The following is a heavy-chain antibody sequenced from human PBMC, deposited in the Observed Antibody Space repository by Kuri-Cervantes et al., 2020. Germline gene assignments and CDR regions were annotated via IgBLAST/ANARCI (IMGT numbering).Heavy chain of an antibody. Sequence: SLKISCAASGFTFDDYAMHWVRQAPGKGLEWVSGISWNSGSIGYADSVKGRFTISRDNAKNSLYLQMNSLRAEDTAVYYCSRYCVGTGCSVWGDSWGQGTLVTVSS. CDR1: GFTFDDYA. D-gene: IGHD2-2*01. CDR2: ISWNSGSI. J-gene: IGHJ4*02. V-gene: IGHV3-9*01. CDR3: SRYCVGTGCSVWGDS.